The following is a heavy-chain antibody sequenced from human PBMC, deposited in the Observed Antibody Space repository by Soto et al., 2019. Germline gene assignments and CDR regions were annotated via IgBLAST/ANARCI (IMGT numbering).Heavy chain of an antibody. D-gene: IGHD3-10*01. V-gene: IGHV4-34*01. CDR2: INYSGIT. J-gene: IGHJ6*03. CDR3: ARRVASFYGSVCFGYYSFYYVDF. CDR1: GESFSGYY. Sequence: PSETLSLTCTVYGESFSGYYWTWIRQPAGKGLEWIGEINYSGITIYNPSLKSRVTISVDTSKNQFSLKLSSVTAADAAVYYCARRVASFYGSVCFGYYSFYYVDFWDKGTTVTVSS.